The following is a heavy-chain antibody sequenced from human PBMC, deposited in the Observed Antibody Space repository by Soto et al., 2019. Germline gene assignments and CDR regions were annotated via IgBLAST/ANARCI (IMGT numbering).Heavy chain of an antibody. D-gene: IGHD3-22*01. CDR2: IYSGGST. Sequence: GGSLRLSCAASGFTVSRNYMSWVRQAPGKGLEWGSVIYSGGSTYYADSVKGRFTISIDNSKNTLYLQMNSLRAEDTAVYYCARDYYDSSGYYAAAFDIWGQGTMVTVSS. J-gene: IGHJ3*02. CDR3: ARDYYDSSGYYAAAFDI. V-gene: IGHV3-66*02. CDR1: GFTVSRNY.